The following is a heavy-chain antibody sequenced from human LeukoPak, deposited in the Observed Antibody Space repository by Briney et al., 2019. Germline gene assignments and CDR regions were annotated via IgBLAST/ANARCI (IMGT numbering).Heavy chain of an antibody. D-gene: IGHD2-8*01. CDR2: ISPGDYTA. Sequence: GGSLRLSCLASGITFSSSSMSWVRQAPGEGLEWVSAISPGDYTAYYADSVKGRFTVSRDNSKNTLYLQMNSLRAEDTAVYYCAKDLSSRWRVYAGDYWGQGTLVTVSS. CDR3: AKDLSSRWRVYAGDY. V-gene: IGHV3-23*01. CDR1: GITFSSSS. J-gene: IGHJ4*02.